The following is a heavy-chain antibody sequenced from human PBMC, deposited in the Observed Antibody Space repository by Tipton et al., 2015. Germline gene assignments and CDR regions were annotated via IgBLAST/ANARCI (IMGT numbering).Heavy chain of an antibody. Sequence: GSLRLSCAASGFTFSNYNMNWVRQAPGKGLEWVSSISTSGSFIYYADSVKGRFSISRDNAKNSLKLLMYSLRAEDTAVYYCARVVTGYDYIWGSLYYFDLWGQGTLVTVSS. D-gene: IGHD3-16*01. J-gene: IGHJ4*02. CDR3: ARVVTGYDYIWGSLYYFDL. CDR1: GFTFSNYN. V-gene: IGHV3-21*01. CDR2: ISTSGSFI.